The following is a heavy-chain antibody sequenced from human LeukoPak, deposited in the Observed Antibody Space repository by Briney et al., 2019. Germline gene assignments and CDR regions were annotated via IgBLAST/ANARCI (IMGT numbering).Heavy chain of an antibody. Sequence: SGGSLRLSCAASGFTFSSYSMNWVRQAPGKGLEWVSSISSSSSYIYYADSVKGRFTISRDNAKNSLYLQMNSLRAEDTAVYYCARDQLTMVRTTSDDYWGQGTLATVSS. CDR1: GFTFSSYS. CDR2: ISSSSSYI. CDR3: ARDQLTMVRTTSDDY. D-gene: IGHD3-10*01. V-gene: IGHV3-21*01. J-gene: IGHJ4*02.